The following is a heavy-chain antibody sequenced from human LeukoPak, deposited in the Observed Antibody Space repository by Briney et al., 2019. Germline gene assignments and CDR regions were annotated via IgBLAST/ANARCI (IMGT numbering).Heavy chain of an antibody. Sequence: PGGSLRLSCAASVCTFTTYWMTWVRQAPGKVLEWVANIKREGSEKHYVDSVKVRFTISRDTAKTSMFLQMNSLRAEDTAVYSCASLLVAGVARVDYWGQGTPVTVSS. D-gene: IGHD6-19*01. V-gene: IGHV3-7*03. J-gene: IGHJ4*02. CDR3: ASLLVAGVARVDY. CDR2: IKREGSEK. CDR1: VCTFTTYW.